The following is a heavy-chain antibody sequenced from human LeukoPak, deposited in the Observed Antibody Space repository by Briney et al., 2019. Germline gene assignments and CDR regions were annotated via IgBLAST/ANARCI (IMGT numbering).Heavy chain of an antibody. CDR1: GYTFTSYY. CDR2: INPSGGST. Sequence: GASVKVSCKASGYTFTSYYMHWVRQAPGQGLEWMGIINPSGGSTSYAQKFQVRVTMTRDMSTSTVYMELSSLRSEDTAVYYCARGGPIVVVRTADAFDIWGQGTMVTVSS. V-gene: IGHV1-46*01. D-gene: IGHD3-22*01. CDR3: ARGGPIVVVRTADAFDI. J-gene: IGHJ3*02.